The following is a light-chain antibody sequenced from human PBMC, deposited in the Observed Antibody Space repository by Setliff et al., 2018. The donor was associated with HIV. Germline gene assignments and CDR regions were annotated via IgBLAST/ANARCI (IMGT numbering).Light chain of an antibody. CDR3: SSHGAIGV. Sequence: QSVLTQPPSASGSPGQSVTISCTGTTSDVGAYNYVSWYQQHPGKAPKLIIYEVTKRLSGVPDRFSGSKSGNTASLTVSGLQAEDEADYYCSSHGAIGVFGTGTKVTLL. CDR2: EVT. V-gene: IGLV2-8*01. CDR1: TSDVGAYNY. J-gene: IGLJ1*01.